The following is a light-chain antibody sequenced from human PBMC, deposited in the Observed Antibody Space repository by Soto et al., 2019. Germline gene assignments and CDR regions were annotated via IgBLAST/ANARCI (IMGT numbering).Light chain of an antibody. CDR2: GVS. Sequence: QSALTQPASVSGSPGQSITISCTGTSSDIGSFNYVSWYQHHPGTAPKLIIYGVSNRPSGVSNRFSCSKSGNTASLTISGLQAEDEADYYCSSYTTTSTQVFGTGTKLTVL. J-gene: IGLJ1*01. V-gene: IGLV2-14*03. CDR3: SSYTTTSTQV. CDR1: SSDIGSFNY.